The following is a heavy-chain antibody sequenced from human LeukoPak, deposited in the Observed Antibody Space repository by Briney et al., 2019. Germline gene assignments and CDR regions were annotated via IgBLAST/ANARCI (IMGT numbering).Heavy chain of an antibody. D-gene: IGHD1-26*01. J-gene: IGHJ4*02. V-gene: IGHV5-51*01. CDR3: ARQPDGGGSYPGY. CDR1: GYIFNSYW. CDR2: IYPGDFDT. Sequence: GESLKISCKGSGYIFNSYWIAWVRQMPGKGLEWMGIIYPGDFDTTYSPSFQGQVTISVDKSTTTAHLQWSSPKASDTAMYYCARQPDGGGSYPGYWGQGTLVTVSS.